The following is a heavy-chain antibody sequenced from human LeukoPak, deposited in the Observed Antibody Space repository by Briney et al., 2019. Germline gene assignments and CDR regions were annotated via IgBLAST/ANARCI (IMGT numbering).Heavy chain of an antibody. CDR1: GFTINIYA. CDR3: AKDPNRDYVGAFDS. CDR2: ITVNGGDI. D-gene: IGHD4-17*01. Sequence: GGSLRLSCAPSGFTINIYAMTWVRQAPGKGLEWVSAITVNGGDISYADSVKGWFTISRDNSKNTLYLQMNSLRAEDTAVYYCAKDPNRDYVGAFDSWDQGTRVTVSS. V-gene: IGHV3-23*01. J-gene: IGHJ3*02.